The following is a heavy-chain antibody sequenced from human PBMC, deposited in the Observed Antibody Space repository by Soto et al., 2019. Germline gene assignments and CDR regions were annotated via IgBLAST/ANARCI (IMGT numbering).Heavy chain of an antibody. D-gene: IGHD2-15*01. V-gene: IGHV4-30-4*01. Sequence: SETLSLTCSVSGDSISAVDYFWAWIRQPPGQALEYIGYIYKSTTTYYNPSFESRVAISLDTSKSQFSLTVTSVTAADTAVYFCARGRYCLTGRCFPNWFDSWGQGTLVTVSS. CDR2: IYKSTTT. J-gene: IGHJ5*01. CDR1: GDSISAVDYF. CDR3: ARGRYCLTGRCFPNWFDS.